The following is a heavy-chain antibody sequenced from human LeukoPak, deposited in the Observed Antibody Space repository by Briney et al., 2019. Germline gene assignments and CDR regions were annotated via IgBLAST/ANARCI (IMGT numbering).Heavy chain of an antibody. J-gene: IGHJ4*02. V-gene: IGHV3-11*04. D-gene: IGHD4-11*01. Sequence: GGSLRLSCAASGFTFSDYYMSWIRQAPGKGLEWVSYISSSGSTIYHADSVKGRFTISRDNAKNSLYLQMNSLRAEDTAVYYCARPPTTVSPRDYWGQGTLVTVSS. CDR2: ISSSGSTI. CDR3: ARPPTTVSPRDY. CDR1: GFTFSDYY.